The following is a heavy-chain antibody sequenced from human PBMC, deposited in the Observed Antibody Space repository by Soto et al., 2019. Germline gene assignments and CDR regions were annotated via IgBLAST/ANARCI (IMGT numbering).Heavy chain of an antibody. CDR3: ARDGNPYYYDSSGYYGMDV. CDR1: GFTFSSYS. Sequence: GGSLRLSCAASGFTFSSYSMNWVRQAPGKGLEWVSSISSSSSYIYYADSVKGRFTISRDTAKNSLYMQMNSLRAEATAVYYCARDGNPYYYDSSGYYGMDVWGQGTTVTVSS. J-gene: IGHJ6*02. V-gene: IGHV3-21*01. D-gene: IGHD3-22*01. CDR2: ISSSSSYI.